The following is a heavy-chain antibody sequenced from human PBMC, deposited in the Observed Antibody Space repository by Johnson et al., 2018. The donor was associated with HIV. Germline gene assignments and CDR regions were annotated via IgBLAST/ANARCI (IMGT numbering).Heavy chain of an antibody. V-gene: IGHV3-NL1*01. J-gene: IGHJ3*02. CDR2: IYNGGNT. Sequence: QVQLVESGGGVVQPGRSLRLSCAASGFTFSSYGMHWVRQAPGKGLEWVSVIYNGGNTYHIDSVKGRFTLSRDNAKNTLFLQMNNLRVEDTAVYYCASFITTGAFDIWGQGTMVTVSS. CDR1: GFTFSSYG. D-gene: IGHD3-3*01. CDR3: ASFITTGAFDI.